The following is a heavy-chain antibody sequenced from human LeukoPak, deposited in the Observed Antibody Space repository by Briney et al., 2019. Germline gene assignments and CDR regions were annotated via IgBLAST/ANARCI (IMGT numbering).Heavy chain of an antibody. D-gene: IGHD3-3*01. V-gene: IGHV4-59*01. CDR2: IYYSGST. J-gene: IGHJ4*02. CDR3: ARGGGDFWSGYYDYYFDY. Sequence: PSETLPLTCTVSGGSISSYYWSWIRQPPGKGLEWIGYIYYSGSTNYNPSLKSRVTISVDTSKNQFSLKLSSVTAADTAVYYCARGGGDFWSGYYDYYFDYWGQGTLVTVSS. CDR1: GGSISSYY.